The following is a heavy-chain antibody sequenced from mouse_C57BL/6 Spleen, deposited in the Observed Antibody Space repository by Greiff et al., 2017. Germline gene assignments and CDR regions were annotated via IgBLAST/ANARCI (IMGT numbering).Heavy chain of an antibody. CDR1: GYTFTSYW. J-gene: IGHJ3*01. D-gene: IGHD1-1*01. Sequence: QVQLQQPGAELVKPGASVKVSCKASGYTFTSYWMHWVKQRPGQGLEWIGRIHPSASDTNYNQKFKGKATLTVDKSSSTAYMQLSSLTSEDSAVYYCAIHYYGSSRGFAYWGQGTLVTVSA. CDR3: AIHYYGSSRGFAY. CDR2: IHPSASDT. V-gene: IGHV1-74*01.